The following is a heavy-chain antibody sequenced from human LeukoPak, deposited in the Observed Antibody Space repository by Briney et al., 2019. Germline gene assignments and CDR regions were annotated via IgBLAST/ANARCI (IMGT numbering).Heavy chain of an antibody. J-gene: IGHJ6*02. CDR2: ISYDGSNK. D-gene: IGHD3-10*01. Sequence: PGRSLRLSCAASGFTFSSYGMHWVRQAPGKGLEWVAVISYDGSNKYYADSVKGRFTISRDNSKNTLYLQMNSLRAEDTAVYYCAKDRGSGSSPPHYYYYGMDVWGQGTTVTVSS. V-gene: IGHV3-30*18. CDR3: AKDRGSGSSPPHYYYYGMDV. CDR1: GFTFSSYG.